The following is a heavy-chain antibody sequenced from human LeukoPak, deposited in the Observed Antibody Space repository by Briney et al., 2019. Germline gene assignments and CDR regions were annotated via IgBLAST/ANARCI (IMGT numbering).Heavy chain of an antibody. J-gene: IGHJ4*02. D-gene: IGHD6-6*01. CDR2: IYSGGST. Sequence: GGSLRLSCAASGVTVSNNYMNWVRQTPGKGLEWVSLIYSGGSTYYADSVKGRFTISRDNSKNTLYLQMNSLRAEDTAVYYCARDPPAVAANTYGWGQGTLVTVSS. CDR1: GVTVSNNY. CDR3: ARDPPAVAANTYG. V-gene: IGHV3-66*01.